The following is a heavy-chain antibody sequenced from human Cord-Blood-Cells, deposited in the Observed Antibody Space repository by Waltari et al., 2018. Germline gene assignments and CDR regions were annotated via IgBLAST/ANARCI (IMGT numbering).Heavy chain of an antibody. D-gene: IGHD2-21*01. Sequence: EVQLVESGGGLVQPGGSLKLSCAASGFTFSGSAMHWVRQASGKGLEWVGGTRSIANSYARAYAASVKGRFTISRDDSKNTAYLQMNSLKTEDTAVYYCTRHGGWGDTDYWGQGTLVTVSS. V-gene: IGHV3-73*02. CDR2: TRSIANSYAR. CDR1: GFTFSGSA. J-gene: IGHJ4*02. CDR3: TRHGGWGDTDY.